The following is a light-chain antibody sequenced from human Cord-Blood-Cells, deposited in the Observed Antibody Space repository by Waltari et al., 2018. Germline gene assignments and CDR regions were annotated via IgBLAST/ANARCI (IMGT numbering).Light chain of an antibody. CDR2: GKN. V-gene: IGLV3-19*01. Sequence: SSELTQDPAVSVALGPTVRITCQGDSLRRYYASWYQQKPGQAPVLVIYGKNNRPSGIPDRFSGSNSGNTASLTITGAQAEDEADYYCNSRDSSGNHVVFGGGTKLTVL. CDR1: SLRRYY. CDR3: NSRDSSGNHVV. J-gene: IGLJ2*01.